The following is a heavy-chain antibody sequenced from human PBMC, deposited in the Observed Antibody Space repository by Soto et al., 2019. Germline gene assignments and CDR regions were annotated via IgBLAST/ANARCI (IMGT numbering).Heavy chain of an antibody. V-gene: IGHV4-30-4*01. CDR2: IYYSGST. Sequence: SETLSLTCTVSGGSISSGDYYWSWIRQPPGKGLEWIGYIYYSGSTYYNPSLKSRVTISVDTSKNQFSLKLSSVTAADTAVYYCARARGYCSGGYHLNYWGQGALVTVSS. CDR1: GGSISSGDYY. CDR3: ARARGYCSGGYHLNY. J-gene: IGHJ4*02. D-gene: IGHD2-15*01.